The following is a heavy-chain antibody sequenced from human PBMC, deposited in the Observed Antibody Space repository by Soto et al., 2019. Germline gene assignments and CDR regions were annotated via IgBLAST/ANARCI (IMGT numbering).Heavy chain of an antibody. D-gene: IGHD6-19*01. J-gene: IGHJ6*02. Sequence: SVKVSCKTSGGTFSSYAISWVRQAPGRGLEWMGGIIPILGTANYAQKFQGRVTITADESTSTAYMELSSLRSEDTAVYYCARSEEQWLVLKNYYGMDVWGQGTTVTVSS. CDR3: ARSEEQWLVLKNYYGMDV. CDR1: GGTFSSYA. CDR2: IIPILGTA. V-gene: IGHV1-69*13.